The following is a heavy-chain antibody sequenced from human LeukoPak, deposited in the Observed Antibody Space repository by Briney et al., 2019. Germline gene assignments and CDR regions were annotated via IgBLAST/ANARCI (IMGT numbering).Heavy chain of an antibody. V-gene: IGHV4-34*01. CDR2: INHSGST. CDR3: ARGVRYSGSSPLNNWFDP. Sequence: NPSETLSLTCAVYGGSFSGYYWSWIRQPPGKGLEWIGEINHSGSTNYNPSLKSRVTISVDTFKNQLSLKLSSVTAADTAVYYCARGVRYSGSSPLNNWFDPWGQGTLVTVSS. D-gene: IGHD1-26*01. J-gene: IGHJ5*02. CDR1: GGSFSGYY.